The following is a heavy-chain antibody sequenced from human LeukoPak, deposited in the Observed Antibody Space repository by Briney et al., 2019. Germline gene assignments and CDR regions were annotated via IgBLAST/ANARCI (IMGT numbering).Heavy chain of an antibody. Sequence: GGSLRLSCAASGFTFSSYAMSWVRQAPGKGLEWVSAISGSGGSTYYADSVKGRFTISRDNGKNSLDLQMNSLRADDTAFYYCARDTLGEGEDANYAVYYFDYWGQGTVVTVSS. D-gene: IGHD4/OR15-4a*01. CDR2: ISGSGGST. J-gene: IGHJ4*02. CDR1: GFTFSSYA. V-gene: IGHV3-23*01. CDR3: ARDTLGEGEDANYAVYYFDY.